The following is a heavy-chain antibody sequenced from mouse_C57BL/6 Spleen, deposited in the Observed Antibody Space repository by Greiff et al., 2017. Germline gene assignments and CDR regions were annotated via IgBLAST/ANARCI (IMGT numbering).Heavy chain of an antibody. CDR3: ARGGEY. CDR2: INPNNGGT. CDR1: GYTFTDYY. V-gene: IGHV1-26*01. J-gene: IGHJ3*01. Sequence: EVQLQQSGPELVKPGASVKISCKASGYTFTDYYMNWVKQSHGKSLEWIGDINPNNGGTSYNQKFKGKATLTVNKSSSTAYMELRSLTSEDSAVYYCARGGEYWGQGTLVTVSA.